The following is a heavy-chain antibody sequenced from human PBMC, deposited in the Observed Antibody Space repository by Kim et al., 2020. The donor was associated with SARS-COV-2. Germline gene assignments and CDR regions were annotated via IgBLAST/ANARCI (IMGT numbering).Heavy chain of an antibody. CDR1: GFTFSSYA. CDR3: ARSGNWD. V-gene: IGHV3-30*04. CDR2: ISYDGSNK. Sequence: GGSLRLSCAASGFTFSSYAMDWVRQAPGKGLEWVAVISYDGSNKYYADSVKGRFTISRDNSENTLYLQMNSLRVEDTAVYYCARSGNWDWGQGTLVTVSS. J-gene: IGHJ4*02. D-gene: IGHD3-16*01.